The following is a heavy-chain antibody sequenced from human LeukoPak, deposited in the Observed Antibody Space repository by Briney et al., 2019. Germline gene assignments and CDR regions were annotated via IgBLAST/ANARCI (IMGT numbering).Heavy chain of an antibody. CDR2: ISSSSSYI. CDR1: GFTFSSYS. J-gene: IGHJ6*02. Sequence: PGGSLRLSCAASGFTFSSYSMNWVRQAPGKGLEWVSSISSSSSYIYYADSVKGRFTISRDNAKNTLYLQMNSLRAEDTAVYYCARDPGVPAAISYYGMDVWGQGTTVTVSS. V-gene: IGHV3-21*01. CDR3: ARDPGVPAAISYYGMDV. D-gene: IGHD2-2*01.